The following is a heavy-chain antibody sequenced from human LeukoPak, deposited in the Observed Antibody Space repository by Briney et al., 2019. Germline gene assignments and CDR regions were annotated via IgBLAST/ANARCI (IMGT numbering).Heavy chain of an antibody. D-gene: IGHD1-14*01. CDR2: INPNSGGT. CDR3: ARPNLYYYYYMDV. V-gene: IGHV1-2*02. J-gene: IGHJ6*03. Sequence: GASVKVSCKASGYTFTGYYMHWVRQAPGQGLEWMGWINPNSGGTNYAQKFQGRVTMTRDTSISTAYMELSRLRSDDTAVYYCARPNLYYYYYMDVWGKGTTVTISS. CDR1: GYTFTGYY.